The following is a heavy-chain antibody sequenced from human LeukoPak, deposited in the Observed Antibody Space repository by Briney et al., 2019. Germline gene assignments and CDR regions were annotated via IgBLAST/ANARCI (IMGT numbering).Heavy chain of an antibody. CDR2: ISSSGSTI. Sequence: PGGSLRLSCAASGFTFSSYEMNWVRQAPGKGLEWVSYISSSGSTIYYAAPVKGRFTISRDNAKNSLYLQMNSLRAEDTAVYYCARAYYSDAFDIWGQGTMVTVSS. CDR3: ARAYYSDAFDI. V-gene: IGHV3-48*03. J-gene: IGHJ3*02. D-gene: IGHD3-10*01. CDR1: GFTFSSYE.